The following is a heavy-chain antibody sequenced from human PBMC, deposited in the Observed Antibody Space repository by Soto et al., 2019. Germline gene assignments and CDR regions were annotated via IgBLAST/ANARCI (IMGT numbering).Heavy chain of an antibody. Sequence: SETQSLTCAVYGGSFSGYYWSWIRQPPGKGLEWIGEINHSGSTNYNPSLKSRVTISVDTSKNQFSLKLSSVTAADTAVYYCARARAQLVLRYFSYYYGMDVWGQGTTVTVSS. CDR2: INHSGST. CDR3: ARARAQLVLRYFSYYYGMDV. V-gene: IGHV4-34*01. J-gene: IGHJ6*02. CDR1: GGSFSGYY. D-gene: IGHD3-9*01.